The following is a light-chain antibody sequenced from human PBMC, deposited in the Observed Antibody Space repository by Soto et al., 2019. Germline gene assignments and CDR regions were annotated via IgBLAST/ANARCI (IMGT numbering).Light chain of an antibody. V-gene: IGKV3-20*01. CDR3: QQYTSPPWT. J-gene: IGKJ1*01. Sequence: EIVLTQSPGTLYLSPGERATLSCRASQSVPGNYLAWLQQKPGQAPRVLIYGVSMRATGIPDRFSGSGSGTDFTLTISRLEPEDFAVYFCQQYTSPPWTLGQGTKVETK. CDR2: GVS. CDR1: QSVPGNY.